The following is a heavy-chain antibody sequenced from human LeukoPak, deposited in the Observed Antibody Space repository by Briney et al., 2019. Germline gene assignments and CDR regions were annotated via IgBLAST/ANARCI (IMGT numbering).Heavy chain of an antibody. J-gene: IGHJ5*02. Sequence: GGSLRLSCVVSGFTFSNYGMNWVRQAPGKGLEWVAYISSSRSTINYADSVKGRFTVSRDNAALYLQMNNLRAEDTAVYYCATDGAGFDTWGQGVLVTVSS. CDR3: ATDGAGFDT. V-gene: IGHV3-48*04. CDR2: ISSSRSTI. CDR1: GFTFSNYG.